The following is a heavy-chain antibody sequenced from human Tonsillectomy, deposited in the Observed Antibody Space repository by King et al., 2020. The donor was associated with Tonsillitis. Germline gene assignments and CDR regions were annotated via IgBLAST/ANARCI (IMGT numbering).Heavy chain of an antibody. J-gene: IGHJ3*02. CDR1: GFTFSTYD. CDR2: IGSAGDT. CDR3: ARDADYAPGTVYI. Sequence: VQLVESGGGLVQPGGSLRLSCAASGFTFSTYDMHWVRQATGRGLEWLSAIGSAGDTYYPGSVKGRFTSSRENAKNSLYLQLNSLRAGDTAVYYCARDADYAPGTVYIWGQGTMFTVSS. V-gene: IGHV3-13*01. D-gene: IGHD4-17*01.